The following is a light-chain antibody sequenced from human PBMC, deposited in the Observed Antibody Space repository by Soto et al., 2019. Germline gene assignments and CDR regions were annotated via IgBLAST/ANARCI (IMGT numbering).Light chain of an antibody. CDR1: QSVSSN. J-gene: IGKJ1*01. CDR2: GAS. V-gene: IGKV3-15*01. CDR3: QQYNSYSPRWT. Sequence: EIVMTQSPATLSVSPGERATLSCRASQSVSSNLAWYQQKPGQAPRLLIYGASTRATGIPARFSGSGSGTEFTLTISSLQSEDFATYYCQQYNSYSPRWTFGQGTKVDIK.